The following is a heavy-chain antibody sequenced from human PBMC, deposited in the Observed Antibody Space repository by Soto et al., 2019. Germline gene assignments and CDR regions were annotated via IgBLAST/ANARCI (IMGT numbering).Heavy chain of an antibody. D-gene: IGHD6-19*01. Sequence: QVQLVQSGAEVKKPGASVKVSCKASGYTFTSDGIHWVRQAPGQRLEWMGWINAGNGNTKYSQKFQDRVTITRDTSASTAYMELSSLRSEDTAVYYCARDLGGWPDYWGQGTLVTVSS. J-gene: IGHJ4*02. CDR3: ARDLGGWPDY. V-gene: IGHV1-3*01. CDR1: GYTFTSDG. CDR2: INAGNGNT.